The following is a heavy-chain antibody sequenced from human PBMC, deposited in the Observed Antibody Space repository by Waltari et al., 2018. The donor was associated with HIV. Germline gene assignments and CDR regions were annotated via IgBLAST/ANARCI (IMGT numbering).Heavy chain of an antibody. Sequence: EVQLVQSGAEVKKPGMSLKIYCKGSGYSFTSSWIGRVRNIPGKGREWMGIIYPGDSDTRYSPSFQGQVTISADKSSSTAYLQWSSLKASDTAMYYCARHLGLHSNTGYYYYGMDVWGQGTTVTVSS. V-gene: IGHV5-51*01. CDR1: GYSFTSSW. CDR3: ARHLGLHSNTGYYYYGMDV. CDR2: IYPGDSDT. D-gene: IGHD3-16*01. J-gene: IGHJ6*02.